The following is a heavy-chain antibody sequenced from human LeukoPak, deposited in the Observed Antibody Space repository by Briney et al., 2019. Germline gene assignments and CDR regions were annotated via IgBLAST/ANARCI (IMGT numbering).Heavy chain of an antibody. CDR1: GFTFGDYG. D-gene: IGHD3-10*01. Sequence: GGSLRLSCTASGFTFGDYGLSWVRQAPGKGLEWVGFIRAKAFGGTTEYAASVKGRFTLSRDDSKSVAYLQMNSLKTEDTAVYFCTGSFGGLSFFDYWGQGTLVTVSS. V-gene: IGHV3-49*04. CDR2: IRAKAFGGTT. J-gene: IGHJ4*02. CDR3: TGSFGGLSFFDY.